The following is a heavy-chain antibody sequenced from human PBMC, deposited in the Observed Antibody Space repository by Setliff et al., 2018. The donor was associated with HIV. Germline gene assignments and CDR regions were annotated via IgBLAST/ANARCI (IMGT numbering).Heavy chain of an antibody. J-gene: IGHJ4*02. CDR2: IYYSGST. V-gene: IGHV4-39*02. CDR3: AREYCSAGSCYSGR. D-gene: IGHD2-15*01. CDR1: GGSISSSSGY. Sequence: PSETLSLTCTVSGGSISSSSGYWGWIRQPPGKGLEWIGYIYYSGSTYYNPSLKSRITISVDTSKNQFSLKLSSVTAADTAVYYCAREYCSAGSCYSGRWGQGMLVTVSS.